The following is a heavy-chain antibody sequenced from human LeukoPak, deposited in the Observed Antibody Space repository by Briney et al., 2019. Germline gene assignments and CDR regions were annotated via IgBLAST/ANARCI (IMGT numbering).Heavy chain of an antibody. V-gene: IGHV1-18*01. D-gene: IGHD3-3*01. Sequence: GASVKVSCKASGYTFTSYGISWVRQAPGQGLEWMGWISAYNGNTNYAQKLQGRVTMTTDTSTSTAYMELRSLRSDDTAVYYCARPSTYYDFWSFPGAFDIWGQGTMVTVSS. CDR3: ARPSTYYDFWSFPGAFDI. CDR2: ISAYNGNT. J-gene: IGHJ3*02. CDR1: GYTFTSYG.